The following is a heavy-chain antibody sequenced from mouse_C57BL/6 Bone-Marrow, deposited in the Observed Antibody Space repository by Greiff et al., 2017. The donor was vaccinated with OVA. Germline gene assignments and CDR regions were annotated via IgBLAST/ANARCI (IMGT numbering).Heavy chain of an antibody. Sequence: VQLQQSGAELVRPGTSVKMSCKASGYTFTNYWIGWAKQRPGHGLEWIGDIYPGGGYTNYNGKFKGKATLTADQSSSTAYMQFSSLTSEDSDIYYCARNYDSYAMDYWGQGTSVTVSS. CDR1: GYTFTNYW. J-gene: IGHJ4*01. V-gene: IGHV1-63*01. D-gene: IGHD1-1*02. CDR2: IYPGGGYT. CDR3: ARNYDSYAMDY.